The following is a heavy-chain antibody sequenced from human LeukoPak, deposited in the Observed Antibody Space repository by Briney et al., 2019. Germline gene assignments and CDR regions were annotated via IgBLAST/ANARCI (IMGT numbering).Heavy chain of an antibody. J-gene: IGHJ4*02. CDR3: AKDRALGYCSGGSCYGPLFDY. D-gene: IGHD2-15*01. Sequence: TGGSLRLSCAASGFTFDDCAMHWVRQAPGKGLEWVSGISWNSGSIGYADSVKGRFTISRDNAKNSLYLQMNSLRAEDTALYYCAKDRALGYCSGGSCYGPLFDYWGQGTLVTVSS. V-gene: IGHV3-9*01. CDR2: ISWNSGSI. CDR1: GFTFDDCA.